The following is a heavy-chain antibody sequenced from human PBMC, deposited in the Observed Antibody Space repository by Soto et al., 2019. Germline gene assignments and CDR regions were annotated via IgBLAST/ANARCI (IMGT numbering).Heavy chain of an antibody. CDR3: ARSDGRY. J-gene: IGHJ4*02. V-gene: IGHV4-30-2*01. CDR1: GGSISSGGYS. Sequence: SETLSLTCAVSGGSISSGGYSWSWIRQPPGKGLEWIGYIYYSGSTYYNPSLKSRVTISVDTSKNQFSLKLSSVTAADTAVYYCARSDGRYSGQGALVTVSS. CDR2: IYYSGST.